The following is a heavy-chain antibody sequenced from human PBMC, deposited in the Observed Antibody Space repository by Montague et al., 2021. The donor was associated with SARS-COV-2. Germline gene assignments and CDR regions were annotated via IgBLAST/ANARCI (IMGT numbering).Heavy chain of an antibody. CDR2: ITPDGGEK. V-gene: IGHV3-7*03. CDR1: GFTFSSYW. Sequence: SLRLSCAASGFTFSSYWMSWVRQTPGKGLEWVANITPDGGEKHYVDSVKGRFTISRDNAKNSLNLQMDSLRAEDTALYFCARDSRIVGATGGMDVWGQGTTVIVSS. CDR3: ARDSRIVGATGGMDV. J-gene: IGHJ6*02. D-gene: IGHD1-26*01.